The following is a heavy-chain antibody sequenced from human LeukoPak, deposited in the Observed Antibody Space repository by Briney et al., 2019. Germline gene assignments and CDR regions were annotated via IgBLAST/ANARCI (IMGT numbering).Heavy chain of an antibody. CDR1: GGSISSSSYY. CDR2: IHYSGST. CDR3: ARDRITARQNWFDP. V-gene: IGHV4-61*01. J-gene: IGHJ5*02. D-gene: IGHD6-6*01. Sequence: SETLSLTCTVSGGSISSSSYYWSWIRQPPGKGLEWIGYIHYSGSTNYNPSLKNRVTISVDTSKNQFSLRLSSVTAADTAVYYCARDRITARQNWFDPWGQGTLVTVSS.